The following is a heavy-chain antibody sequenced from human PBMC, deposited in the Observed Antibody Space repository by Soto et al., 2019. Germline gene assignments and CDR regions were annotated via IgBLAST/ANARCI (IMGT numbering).Heavy chain of an antibody. V-gene: IGHV1-8*01. CDR1: GYTFSTHD. Sequence: EASVKVSCKASGYTFSTHDMNWVRQAPGQGLEWMGWINPNSGNTGYAQNFQGRVTVTSDTSISTVYMELSSLRSEDTAVYYCARLVVSGAGDACHGYGMDVWGQGTTVTVSS. J-gene: IGHJ6*02. CDR3: ARLVVSGAGDACHGYGMDV. CDR2: INPNSGNT. D-gene: IGHD2-21*01.